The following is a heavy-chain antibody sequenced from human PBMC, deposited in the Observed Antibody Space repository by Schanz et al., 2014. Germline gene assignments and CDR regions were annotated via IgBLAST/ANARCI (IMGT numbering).Heavy chain of an antibody. CDR2: FHHEDGDT. V-gene: IGHV1-24*01. J-gene: IGHJ4*02. CDR1: GFTFSSYA. CDR3: ARDGEAAAGCDY. D-gene: IGHD6-13*01. Sequence: VQLAESGGGLIQPGGSLRLSCAASGFTFSSYAMHWVRQAPGRGLEWMGGFHHEDGDTVYAQKFQGRVIMTEDTSTDTAYVELSSLRSEDTAVYYCARDGEAAAGCDYWGQGTLVTVSS.